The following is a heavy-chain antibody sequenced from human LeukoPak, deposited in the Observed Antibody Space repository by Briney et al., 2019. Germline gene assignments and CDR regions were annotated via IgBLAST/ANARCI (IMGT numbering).Heavy chain of an antibody. D-gene: IGHD4-17*01. CDR3: AKGVEYMTTVTSNWFDP. CDR2: ISYDGSNK. V-gene: IGHV3-30*18. CDR1: GFTFSSYG. J-gene: IGHJ5*02. Sequence: GRSLRLSCAASGFTFSSYGMHWVRQAPGKGLEWVAVISYDGSNKYYADSVKGRFTISRDNSKNTLYLQMNSLRAEDTAVYYCAKGVEYMTTVTSNWFDPWGQGTLVTVSS.